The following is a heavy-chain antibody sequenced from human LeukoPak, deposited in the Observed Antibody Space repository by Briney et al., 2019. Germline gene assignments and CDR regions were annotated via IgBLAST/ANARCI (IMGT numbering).Heavy chain of an antibody. Sequence: PGGSLRLSCAASGFTFSSYEMNWVRQAPGKGLEWVSYISSSGSTIYYADSVKGRFTISRDNAKNSLYLQVDSLRAEDTAVYYCARGGLVIDYWGQGTLVTVSS. J-gene: IGHJ4*02. V-gene: IGHV3-48*03. CDR2: ISSSGSTI. D-gene: IGHD6-19*01. CDR3: ARGGLVIDY. CDR1: GFTFSSYE.